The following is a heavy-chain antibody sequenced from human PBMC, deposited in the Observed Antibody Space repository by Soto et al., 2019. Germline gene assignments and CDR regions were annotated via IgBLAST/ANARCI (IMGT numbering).Heavy chain of an antibody. CDR2: IYYSGST. J-gene: IGHJ5*02. D-gene: IGHD6-19*01. CDR1: GGSISSYY. V-gene: IGHV4-59*08. CDR3: ASSDSSGWYGSWFDP. Sequence: SETLSLTCTVSGGSISSYYWSWIRQPPGKGLEWIGYIYYSGSTNYNPSLKSRVTISADTSKNQFSLKLSAVTAADTAVYYCASSDSSGWYGSWFDPWGQGTLVTVS.